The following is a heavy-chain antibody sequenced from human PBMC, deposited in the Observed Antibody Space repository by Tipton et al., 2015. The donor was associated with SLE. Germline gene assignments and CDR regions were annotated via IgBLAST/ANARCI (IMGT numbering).Heavy chain of an antibody. D-gene: IGHD3-9*01. CDR2: IYNSGST. J-gene: IGHJ4*02. Sequence: TLSLTCTVSGGSISSHYWSWIRQPPGKRLEWIGYIYNSGSTKYNPSLKSRVTISVDTSKNQFSLKLSSVTAADTAVYYCARTGAHWDILTGYYSWFDYWGQGTLVTVSS. CDR3: ARTGAHWDILTGYYSWFDY. V-gene: IGHV4-59*11. CDR1: GGSISSHY.